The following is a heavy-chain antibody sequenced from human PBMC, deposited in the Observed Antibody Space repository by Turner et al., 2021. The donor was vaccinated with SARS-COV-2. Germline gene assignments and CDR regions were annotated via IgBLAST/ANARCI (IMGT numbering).Heavy chain of an antibody. J-gene: IGHJ4*02. CDR2: IYYSGTT. CDR3: ARDTRVVPLWVDS. CDR1: GASVNNSDSY. D-gene: IGHD2-2*01. V-gene: IGHV4-39*02. Sequence: QLQLQESGPGLVKPSETLSLTCTVSGASVNNSDSYWAWIRQPPEKRLEWIGNIYYSGTTYYNPSLKSRVTISVDTSKNQFSLKLTSVTAADTAVYFCARDTRVVPLWVDSCGQGTLVTVSS.